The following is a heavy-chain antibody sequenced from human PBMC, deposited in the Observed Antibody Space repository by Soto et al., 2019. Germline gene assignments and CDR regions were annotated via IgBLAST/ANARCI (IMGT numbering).Heavy chain of an antibody. V-gene: IGHV3-53*01. D-gene: IGHD3-9*01. Sequence: EVQLVESGGGLIQPGGSLRLSCAASGFTVSSNYMSWVRQAPGKGLEWVSVIYSGGSTYYADSVKGRFTISRDNSKNTLYLQMNSLRAEDTAVYYCATRYFDWLPNYHGMDVWGQGTTVTVSS. CDR3: ATRYFDWLPNYHGMDV. CDR1: GFTVSSNY. J-gene: IGHJ6*02. CDR2: IYSGGST.